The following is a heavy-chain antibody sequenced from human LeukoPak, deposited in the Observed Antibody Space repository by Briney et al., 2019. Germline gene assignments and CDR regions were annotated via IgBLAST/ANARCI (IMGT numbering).Heavy chain of an antibody. D-gene: IGHD5-12*01. CDR2: IYYSGST. CDR1: GGSVSSGSYY. Sequence: SETLSLTCTVSGGSVSSGSYYWSWIRQPPGKGLEWIGYIYYSGSTNYNPSLKSRVTISVDTSKNQFSLKLSSVTAADTAVYYCVRHDGRGGATMGAFDSWGQGSLVTVSS. CDR3: VRHDGRGGATMGAFDS. J-gene: IGHJ5*01. V-gene: IGHV4-61*01.